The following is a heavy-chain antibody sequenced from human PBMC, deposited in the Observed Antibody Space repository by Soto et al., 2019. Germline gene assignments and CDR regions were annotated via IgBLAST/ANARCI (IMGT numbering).Heavy chain of an antibody. CDR2: IRSKAYGGTT. CDR3: TRESIRAIVFVPAAPDY. J-gene: IGHJ4*02. V-gene: IGHV3-49*03. D-gene: IGHD2-2*01. Sequence: GSLRLSCTASGFTFGDYAMSWFRQAPGKGLEWVGFIRSKAYGGTTEYAASVKGRFTISGDDSKSIAYLQMNSLKTEDTAVYYCTRESIRAIVFVPAAPDYWGQGTLVTVS. CDR1: GFTFGDYA.